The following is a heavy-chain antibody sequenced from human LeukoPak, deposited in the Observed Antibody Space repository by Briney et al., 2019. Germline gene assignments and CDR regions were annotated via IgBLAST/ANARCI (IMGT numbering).Heavy chain of an antibody. D-gene: IGHD3-9*01. CDR2: ISYDGSNK. Sequence: GGSLRLSCAASGFTFSSYGMHWVRQAPGKGLEWVAVISYDGSNKYYADSVKGRFTISRDNSKNTLYLQMNSLRAEDTAAYYCAKDILTCYYNVGDYWGQGTLVTVSS. CDR3: AKDILTCYYNVGDY. J-gene: IGHJ4*02. CDR1: GFTFSSYG. V-gene: IGHV3-30*18.